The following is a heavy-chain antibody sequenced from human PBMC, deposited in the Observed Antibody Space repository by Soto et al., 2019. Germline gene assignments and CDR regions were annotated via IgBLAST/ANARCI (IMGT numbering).Heavy chain of an antibody. CDR1: GITFSGYW. V-gene: IGHV3-74*01. CDR3: AAVFEH. Sequence: EVQLVESGGGSVQPGGSLRLSCVASGITFSGYWMHWVRQVPGKGLVWVARVDSDGSGTSYADSVKGRFTISRDNAKNTLYLPLRGRRVEDTAVYYCAAVFEHWGQGIPVTVSS. CDR2: VDSDGSGT. J-gene: IGHJ4*02.